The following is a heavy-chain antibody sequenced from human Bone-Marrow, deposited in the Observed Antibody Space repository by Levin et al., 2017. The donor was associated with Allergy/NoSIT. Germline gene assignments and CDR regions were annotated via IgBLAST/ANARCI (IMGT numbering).Heavy chain of an antibody. Sequence: GGSLRLSCAASGFSFSTSWMHWVRQVPGEGLVWVSRIDPTGTARSYGESVKGRFTVSRDNAKKMMYLQMDSLRDEDSAVYYCASLENYWGQGILVTVSS. V-gene: IGHV3-74*01. CDR2: IDPTGTAR. D-gene: IGHD2/OR15-2a*01. CDR3: ASLENY. CDR1: GFSFSTSW. J-gene: IGHJ4*02.